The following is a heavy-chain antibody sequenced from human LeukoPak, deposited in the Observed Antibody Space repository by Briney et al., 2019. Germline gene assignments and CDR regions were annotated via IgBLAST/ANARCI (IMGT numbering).Heavy chain of an antibody. CDR3: ARASHDYGDYSHFDY. D-gene: IGHD4-17*01. Sequence: SETLSLTCTVSGGSISSYYWSWIRQPPGKGLEWIGYIYYSGSANYNPSLKTRVTISLDKSKNQFSLKLSSVTAADTAVYYCARASHDYGDYSHFDYWGQGTLVTVSS. V-gene: IGHV4-59*12. J-gene: IGHJ4*02. CDR1: GGSISSYY. CDR2: IYYSGSA.